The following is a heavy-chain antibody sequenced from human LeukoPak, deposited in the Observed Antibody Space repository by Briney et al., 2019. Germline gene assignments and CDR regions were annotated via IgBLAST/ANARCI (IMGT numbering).Heavy chain of an antibody. V-gene: IGHV4-39*01. Sequence: PSETLSLTCTVSGGSISSSSYYWGWIRQPPGKGLEWIGSIYYSGSTYYNPSLKSRVTISVDTSKNQFSLKLSSVTAADTAVHYCASPDSGYSNFDYWGQGTLVTVSS. CDR2: IYYSGST. J-gene: IGHJ4*02. CDR1: GGSISSSSYY. D-gene: IGHD3-22*01. CDR3: ASPDSGYSNFDY.